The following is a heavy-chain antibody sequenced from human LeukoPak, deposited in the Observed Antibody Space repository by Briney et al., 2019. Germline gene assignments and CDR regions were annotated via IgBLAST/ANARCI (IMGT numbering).Heavy chain of an antibody. V-gene: IGHV2-5*01. J-gene: IGHJ4*02. CDR3: AHSGTYYDFWSGYYQGPDFAY. Sequence: SGPTLVKPTQTLTLTCTFSGFSLSTSGVGVGCIRQPPGKALEWLALIYWNDDKRYSPSLKSRLTITKDTSKNQVVLTMTNMDPVDTATYSCAHSGTYYDFWSGYYQGPDFAYWGQGTLVTVSS. D-gene: IGHD3-3*01. CDR2: IYWNDDK. CDR1: GFSLSTSGVG.